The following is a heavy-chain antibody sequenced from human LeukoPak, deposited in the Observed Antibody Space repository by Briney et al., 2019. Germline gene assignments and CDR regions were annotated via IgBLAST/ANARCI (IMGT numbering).Heavy chain of an antibody. V-gene: IGHV3-33*01. Sequence: GGSLRLSCAASGFTFSSYGMHWVRQAPGKGLEWVAVIWYDGSNKYYADSVKGRFTISRDNSKNTLYLQMNSLRAEDTAVYYCARDTYDDYVPLDCWGQGTLVTVSS. D-gene: IGHD4-17*01. J-gene: IGHJ4*02. CDR1: GFTFSSYG. CDR2: IWYDGSNK. CDR3: ARDTYDDYVPLDC.